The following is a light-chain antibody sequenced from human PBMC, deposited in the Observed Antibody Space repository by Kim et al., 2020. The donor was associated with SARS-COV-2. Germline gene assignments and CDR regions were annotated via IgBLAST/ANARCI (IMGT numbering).Light chain of an antibody. J-gene: IGLJ2*01. Sequence: VSPGQTASITCSGDKLGDKYACWYQQKPGQSPVLVIYQDSKRPSGIPERLSGSNSGNTATLTISGTQAMDEADYYCQAWDSSTDVVFGGGTQLTVL. CDR2: QDS. CDR3: QAWDSSTDVV. CDR1: KLGDKY. V-gene: IGLV3-1*01.